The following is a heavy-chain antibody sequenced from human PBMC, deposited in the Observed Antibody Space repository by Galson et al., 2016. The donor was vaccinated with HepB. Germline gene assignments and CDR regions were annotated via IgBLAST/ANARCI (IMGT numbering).Heavy chain of an antibody. CDR2: ISNDGSNK. J-gene: IGHJ6*01. V-gene: IGHV3-30*18. CDR3: AKDLVAGAVDDGMDV. D-gene: IGHD6-19*01. CDR1: GFSLRTYG. Sequence: SLRLSCAASGFSLRTYGMHWVRQAPGKGLEWVAVISNDGSNKYYVDSVKGRFTISRDKSKNTLYLQMNSLRAEDTAVYSCAKDLVAGAVDDGMDVWGQGTTVTVSS.